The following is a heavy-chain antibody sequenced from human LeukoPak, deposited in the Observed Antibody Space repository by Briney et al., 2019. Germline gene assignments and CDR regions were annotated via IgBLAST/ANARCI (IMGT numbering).Heavy chain of an antibody. Sequence: PSETLSLTCSVSGGSLSGGRYYWRWLRQPPGTGLEWIGYIYYSGSTNYNPSLKSRVTISVDTSKNQFSLKLSSVTAADTAVYYCARMYYYGSGSYWYYFDYGGQGTLVTVS. V-gene: IGHV4-61*01. CDR3: ARMYYYGSGSYWYYFDY. CDR1: GGSLSGGRYY. D-gene: IGHD3-10*01. CDR2: IYYSGST. J-gene: IGHJ4*02.